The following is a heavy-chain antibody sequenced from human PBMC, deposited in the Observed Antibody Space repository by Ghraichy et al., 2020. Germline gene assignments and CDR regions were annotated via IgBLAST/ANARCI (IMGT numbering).Heavy chain of an antibody. V-gene: IGHV3-74*01. CDR2: INSDGSTT. CDR3: ATTYHYYGMDV. Sequence: GGSLRLSCAASGLIFSRNWMHWVRQAPGKGLVWVSRINSDGSTTTYADSVKGRFTISRDNAKNTLYLQMNSLRAEDTAIYYCATTYHYYGMDVWGQGTTVTVSS. CDR1: GLIFSRNW. J-gene: IGHJ6*02.